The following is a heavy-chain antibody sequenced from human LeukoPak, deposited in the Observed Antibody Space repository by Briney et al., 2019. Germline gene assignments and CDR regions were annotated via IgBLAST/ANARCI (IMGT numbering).Heavy chain of an antibody. CDR2: ISSSGSTI. V-gene: IGHV3-48*03. CDR1: GFTFSSYA. D-gene: IGHD6-13*01. CDR3: AREAHSSSWYVSRYYYYYGMDV. J-gene: IGHJ6*02. Sequence: GRSLRLSCAASGFTFSSYAMHWVRQAPGKGLEWVSYISSSGSTIYYADSVKGRFTISRDNAKNSLYLQMNSLRAEDTAVYYCAREAHSSSWYVSRYYYYYGMDVWGQGTTVTVSS.